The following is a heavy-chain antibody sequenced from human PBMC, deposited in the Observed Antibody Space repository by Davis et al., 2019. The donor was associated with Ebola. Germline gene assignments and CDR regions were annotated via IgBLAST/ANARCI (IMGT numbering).Heavy chain of an antibody. CDR2: MNPNSGNT. D-gene: IGHD3-3*01. J-gene: IGHJ6*02. V-gene: IGHV1-8*01. Sequence: ASVKVSCKASGYTFSSYDIIWVRQATGHGLEWMGWMNPNSGNTGYARKLQGRVTMTRNTSISTASMELSSLRSEDTAVYYCARVSIRPGYYYFGLDVWGQGTTVTVSS. CDR1: GYTFSSYD. CDR3: ARVSIRPGYYYFGLDV.